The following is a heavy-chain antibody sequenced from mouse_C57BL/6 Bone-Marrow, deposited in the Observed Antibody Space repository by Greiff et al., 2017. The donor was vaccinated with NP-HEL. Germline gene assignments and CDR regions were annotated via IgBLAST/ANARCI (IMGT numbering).Heavy chain of an antibody. Sequence: VQGVESGPGLVAPSPSLSIPCTVSGFSFTSYAISWVRQPPGKGLEWLGVIWTGGGSTYNSALNSRLSISKDNSKSQVCLKMNSLQTDDTARYYCARKDYDGSSYWFAYWGQGTLVTVSA. D-gene: IGHD1-1*01. V-gene: IGHV2-9-1*01. CDR3: ARKDYDGSSYWFAY. J-gene: IGHJ3*01. CDR1: GFSFTSYA. CDR2: IWTGGGS.